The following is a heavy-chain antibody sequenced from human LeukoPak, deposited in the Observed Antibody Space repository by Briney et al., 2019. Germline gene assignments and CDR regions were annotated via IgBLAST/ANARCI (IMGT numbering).Heavy chain of an antibody. J-gene: IGHJ4*02. CDR3: ARDGSRSSGYFDY. CDR2: ISSSGSTT. CDR1: GFTFSNYE. Sequence: PGGSLRLSCAASGFTFSNYEMNWVRQAPGKGLEWVSYISSSGSTTYYADSVKGRFTISRDNDKNSLSLQMNSLRAEDTAIYYCARDGSRSSGYFDYWGQGTLVTVSS. V-gene: IGHV3-48*03. D-gene: IGHD6-6*01.